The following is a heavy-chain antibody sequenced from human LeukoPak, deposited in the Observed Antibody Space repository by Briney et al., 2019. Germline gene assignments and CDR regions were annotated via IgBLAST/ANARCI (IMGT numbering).Heavy chain of an antibody. D-gene: IGHD3-16*01. V-gene: IGHV3-7*01. CDR1: GFTFSGSW. Sequence: GGSLRLSCAASGFTFSGSWMSWVRQAPGKGLEWVANMNQDGSAKGYVDSVKGRFTISRDNARNSLYLQMSSLRPEDTAVYYCATYTHWVAGDVWGQGTTVTVSS. CDR2: MNQDGSAK. J-gene: IGHJ6*02. CDR3: ATYTHWVAGDV.